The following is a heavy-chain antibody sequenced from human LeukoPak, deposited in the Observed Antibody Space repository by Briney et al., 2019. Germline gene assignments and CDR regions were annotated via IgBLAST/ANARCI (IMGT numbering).Heavy chain of an antibody. D-gene: IGHD6-13*01. CDR1: GGSINNDY. Sequence: PSETLSLTCAVSGGSINNDYWNWIRQPPGKGLEWIGFVYYSGNTNYNPSLESRVTISVDTSKTQFSLNLRSVTAADTAVYYCARRRRLAAAGTDAFAIWGQGTVVTVSS. CDR3: ARRRRLAAAGTDAFAI. V-gene: IGHV4-59*08. CDR2: VYYSGNT. J-gene: IGHJ3*02.